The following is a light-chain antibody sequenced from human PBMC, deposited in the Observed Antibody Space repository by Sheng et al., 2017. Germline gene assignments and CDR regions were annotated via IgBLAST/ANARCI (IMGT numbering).Light chain of an antibody. J-gene: IGKJ4*01. V-gene: IGKV3-20*01. CDR3: QQYGTSPLT. Sequence: EIVLTQSPGTLSLSPGERATLSCRASQSVSSSYFAWYQQKPGQAPRLLIYGASIRATGIPDRFSGSGSGTDFTLTISRLEAEDFAVYYCQQYGTSPLTFGGGTKVEIK. CDR2: GAS. CDR1: QSVSSSY.